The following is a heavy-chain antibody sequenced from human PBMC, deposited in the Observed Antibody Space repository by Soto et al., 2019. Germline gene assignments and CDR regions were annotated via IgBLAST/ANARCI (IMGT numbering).Heavy chain of an antibody. V-gene: IGHV4-59*01. J-gene: IGHJ4*02. Sequence: SETLSLTCSVSGGSISGSYWSWIRQSPGKGLEWLGYVYYTGSTNYSPSLRSRVSISVDTSKNEFSLRLSSVTAADTAVYYCASVRYYYDSSGSQPRLMPFDYWGQGTLVTVSS. CDR1: GGSISGSY. CDR2: VYYTGST. D-gene: IGHD3-22*01. CDR3: ASVRYYYDSSGSQPRLMPFDY.